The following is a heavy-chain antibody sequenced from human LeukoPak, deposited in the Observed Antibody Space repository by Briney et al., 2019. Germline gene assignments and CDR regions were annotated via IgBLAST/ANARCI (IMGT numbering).Heavy chain of an antibody. CDR1: GFTFSSYG. CDR3: ATVAYTDSWFFDF. V-gene: IGHV3-21*01. D-gene: IGHD3-16*01. J-gene: IGHJ4*02. Sequence: PAETLRLSCAASGFTFSSYGMSWVRQAPGKGLEWVSSISSSSSYIYYADSVKGRFTISRDNAKNSLYLQMSSLRAEDTAVYYCATVAYTDSWFFDFWGQGTLVTVSS. CDR2: ISSSSSYI.